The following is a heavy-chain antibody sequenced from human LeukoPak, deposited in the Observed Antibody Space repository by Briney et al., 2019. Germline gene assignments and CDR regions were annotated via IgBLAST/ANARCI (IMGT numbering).Heavy chain of an antibody. J-gene: IGHJ4*02. CDR2: INHSGTS. Sequence: KPSETLSLTCAVYGGSFSDYYWSWVRQSPGKGQEWIGEINHSGTSNYNPSLKSRLTISVDTPKNQFSLSLSSLTAADTAVYYCASNGPLRSDTSRYYFDSWGQGTLVTVSS. CDR1: GGSFSDYY. CDR3: ASNGPLRSDTSRYYFDS. D-gene: IGHD3-22*01. V-gene: IGHV4-34*01.